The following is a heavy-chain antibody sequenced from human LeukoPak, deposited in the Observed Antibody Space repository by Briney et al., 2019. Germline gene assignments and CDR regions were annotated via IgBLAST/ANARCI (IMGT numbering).Heavy chain of an antibody. D-gene: IGHD3-10*01. CDR1: GGSISSSNW. V-gene: IGHV4-4*02. Sequence: SATLSLTCAVSGGSISSSNWWSWVRQPPGKGLEWIGAIYHSGSTNYNPSLKSRVTISVDKSKNQFSLKLSSVTAADTAVYYCARAHRETYYYGSGSYFSWGQGTLVTVSS. CDR3: ARAHRETYYYGSGSYFS. CDR2: IYHSGST. J-gene: IGHJ5*02.